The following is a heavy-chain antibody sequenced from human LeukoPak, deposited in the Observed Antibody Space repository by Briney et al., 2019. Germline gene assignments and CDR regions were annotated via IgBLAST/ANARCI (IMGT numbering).Heavy chain of an antibody. CDR1: GYTFTSYA. J-gene: IGHJ3*02. CDR3: ARDGGFVGHDAFDI. CDR2: INAGNGNT. D-gene: IGHD3-10*01. V-gene: IGHV1-3*01. Sequence: ASVKVSCKASGYTFTSYAMHWVRQAPGQRLEWMGWINAGNGNTKYSQKFQGRVTITRDTSASTAYMELSSLRSEDTAVYYCARDGGFVGHDAFDIWGQGTMVTVSS.